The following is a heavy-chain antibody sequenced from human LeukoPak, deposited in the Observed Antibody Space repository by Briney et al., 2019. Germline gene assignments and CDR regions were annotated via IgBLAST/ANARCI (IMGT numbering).Heavy chain of an antibody. CDR2: IRQDGSAK. D-gene: IGHD2-2*01. V-gene: IGHV3-7*01. CDR3: ATSSDAPANM. J-gene: IGHJ4*02. CDR1: GFTFSTYW. Sequence: PGGSLRLSCAVSGFTFSTYWMSWVRQAPGKGLEWVANIRQDGSAKYYVDSVRGRFTISRDNAKNSLYLQMNSLRAEDTGVYYCATSSDAPANMWGQGILVTVSS.